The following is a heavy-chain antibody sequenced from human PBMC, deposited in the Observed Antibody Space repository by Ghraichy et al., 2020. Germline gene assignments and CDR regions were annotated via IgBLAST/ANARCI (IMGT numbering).Heavy chain of an antibody. V-gene: IGHV3-23*01. CDR2: ISGSGGST. D-gene: IGHD3-10*01. CDR3: ARITMVRGVFGV. CDR1: GFTFSSYA. Sequence: GGSLRLSCAASGFTFSSYAMSWVRQAPGKGLEWVSAISGSGGSTYYADSVKGRFTISRDNSKNTLYLQMNSLRAEDTAVYYCARITMVRGVFGVWGQGTTVTVSS. J-gene: IGHJ6*02.